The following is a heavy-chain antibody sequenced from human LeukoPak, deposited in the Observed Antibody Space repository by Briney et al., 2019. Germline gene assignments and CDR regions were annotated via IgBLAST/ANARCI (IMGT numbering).Heavy chain of an antibody. D-gene: IGHD3-9*01. V-gene: IGHV3-48*04. Sequence: GGSLRLSCAASGFTFSSYAMSWVRQAPGKGLEWVSYISSSGSTIYYADSVKGRFTISRDIAKNSLYLQMNSLRAEDTAVYYCARMTVRGIRHFDWLSPLDPWGQGTLVTVSS. CDR3: ARMTVRGIRHFDWLSPLDP. J-gene: IGHJ5*02. CDR2: ISSSGSTI. CDR1: GFTFSSYA.